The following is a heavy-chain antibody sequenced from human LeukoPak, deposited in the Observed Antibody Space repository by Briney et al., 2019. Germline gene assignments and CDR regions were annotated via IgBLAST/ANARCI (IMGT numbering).Heavy chain of an antibody. CDR3: ARRGLIAAAGTWWFDP. V-gene: IGHV5-10-1*01. CDR2: IDPSDSYT. J-gene: IGHJ5*02. CDR1: GYSFTSYW. D-gene: IGHD6-13*01. Sequence: GESLKISCKGSGYSFTSYWISWVRQMPGKGLEWMGRIDPSDSYTNYSPSFQGHVTISADKSISTAYLQWSSLKASDTAMYYCARRGLIAAAGTWWFDPWGQGTLVTVSS.